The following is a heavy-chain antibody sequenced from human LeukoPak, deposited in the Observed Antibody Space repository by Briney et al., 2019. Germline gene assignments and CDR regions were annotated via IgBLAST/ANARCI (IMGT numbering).Heavy chain of an antibody. CDR1: GRTFTSYA. J-gene: IGHJ4*02. V-gene: IGHV1-69*01. Sequence: GKRSCTAAGRTFTSYAISWVRQAPGQGLGWRGGIIPIFVTANYDEKFQGRVTITADEYTHTAYMELSSLRSDDPAWYCRARDRRSYYYGSSGYWGGQNFDYWGQGTPVTVSS. CDR3: ARDRRSYYYGSSGYWGGQNFDY. D-gene: IGHD3-22*01. CDR2: IIPIFVTA.